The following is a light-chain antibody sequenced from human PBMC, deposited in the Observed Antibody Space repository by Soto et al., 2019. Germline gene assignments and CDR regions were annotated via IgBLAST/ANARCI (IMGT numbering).Light chain of an antibody. Sequence: ENVLTQSPATLSLSPGERATLSCRASQSVSNNLAWYQQKPGQAPRLLIYDASNRATGIPARFSGSGSGTDFTLTINSLQPEDFAVYYCHQRSNWPPTFGGGTKVEIK. J-gene: IGKJ4*01. V-gene: IGKV3-11*01. CDR2: DAS. CDR1: QSVSNN. CDR3: HQRSNWPPT.